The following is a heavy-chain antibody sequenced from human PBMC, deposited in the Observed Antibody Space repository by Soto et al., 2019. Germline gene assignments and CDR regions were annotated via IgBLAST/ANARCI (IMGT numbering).Heavy chain of an antibody. Sequence: LVNPTQTLTLTCTFSGFSLSTSGMRVSWIRQPPGKALEWLARIDWDDDKLYSTSLKTRLTISKDTSKNQVVLTMTNMDPVDTATYYCARSIVAAGNRWFDPWGQGTLVTVSS. J-gene: IGHJ5*02. V-gene: IGHV2-70*04. CDR2: IDWDDDK. D-gene: IGHD6-13*01. CDR3: ARSIVAAGNRWFDP. CDR1: GFSLSTSGMR.